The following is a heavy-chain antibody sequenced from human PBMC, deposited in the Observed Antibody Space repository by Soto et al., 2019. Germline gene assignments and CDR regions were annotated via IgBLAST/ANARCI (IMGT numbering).Heavy chain of an antibody. V-gene: IGHV3-11*01. D-gene: IGHD6-19*01. Sequence: QVQLVESGGGLVKPGGSLRLSCAASGFTFSDYYMSWIRQAPGKGLEWVSYISSSGSTIYYADSVKGRFTISRDNAKNXXYLEMHSLRAEYTAVYYCARADGAYSSGWLPNPDYWGQGSLVTVSS. CDR1: GFTFSDYY. J-gene: IGHJ4*02. CDR3: ARADGAYSSGWLPNPDY. CDR2: ISSSGSTI.